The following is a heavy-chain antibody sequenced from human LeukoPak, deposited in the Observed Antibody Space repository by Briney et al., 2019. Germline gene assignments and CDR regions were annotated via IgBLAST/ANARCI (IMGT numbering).Heavy chain of an antibody. J-gene: IGHJ6*02. Sequence: GGSLRLSCAASGFTFSSHAMSWVRQAPGKGLEWVSAISGSGGSTYYADSVKGRFTISRDNSKNTLYLQMNSLRAEDTAVYYCATYSSVLRYFDSLGGMDVWGQGTTVTVSS. D-gene: IGHD3-9*01. V-gene: IGHV3-23*01. CDR2: ISGSGGST. CDR3: ATYSSVLRYFDSLGGMDV. CDR1: GFTFSSHA.